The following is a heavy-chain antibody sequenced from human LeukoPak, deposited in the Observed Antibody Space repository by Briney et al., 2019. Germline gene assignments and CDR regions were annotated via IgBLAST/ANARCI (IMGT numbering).Heavy chain of an antibody. CDR1: GFSFSIYA. V-gene: IGHV3-23*01. CDR3: AKDAERVAVTGHLDY. D-gene: IGHD6-19*01. Sequence: PGGSLRLSCASSGFSFSIYAMNWVRQAPGKGLEWVSAISGSGGSTSYAVSVKARFTISGDNSKNTLFLQMNSLRAEDTAVYYCAKDAERVAVTGHLDYWGQGTLVTVSS. J-gene: IGHJ4*02. CDR2: ISGSGGST.